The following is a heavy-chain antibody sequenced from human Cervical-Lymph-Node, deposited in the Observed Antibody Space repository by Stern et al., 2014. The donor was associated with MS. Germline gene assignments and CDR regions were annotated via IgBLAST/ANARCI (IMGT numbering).Heavy chain of an antibody. J-gene: IGHJ4*02. V-gene: IGHV2-5*02. D-gene: IGHD2-15*01. CDR3: AHSRVKYCRGGTCYSSLFDY. Sequence: QVTLKESGPTLVKPTQTVTLTCTLSGFSVTTAGVGVGWIRQPPGKALEWLALIYWDDDKLYSPSLKNRLTITKDTSKNQVVLTMTNVTPVDTATYYCAHSRVKYCRGGTCYSSLFDYWGQGTLVTVSS. CDR1: GFSVTTAGVG. CDR2: IYWDDDK.